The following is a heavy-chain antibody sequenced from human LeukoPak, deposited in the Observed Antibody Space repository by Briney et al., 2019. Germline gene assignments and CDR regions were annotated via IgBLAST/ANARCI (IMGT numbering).Heavy chain of an antibody. CDR2: IYYSGST. CDR3: ARTRGSHWFDP. V-gene: IGHV4-31*03. D-gene: IGHD3-10*01. J-gene: IGHJ5*02. Sequence: PSETLSLTCTVSGGSIGSRDYYWSWIRQHPGKGLEWIGYIYYSGSTYDNPSPKSRLTISVDTSKNQFSLSLTSVTAADTAVYYCARTRGSHWFDPWGQGTLVTVSS. CDR1: GGSIGSRDYY.